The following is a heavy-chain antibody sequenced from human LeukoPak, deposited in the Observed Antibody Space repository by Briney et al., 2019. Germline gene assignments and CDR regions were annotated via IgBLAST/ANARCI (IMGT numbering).Heavy chain of an antibody. Sequence: GGSLRLSCAASGFTFSSYWMHWVRQAPGKGLVWVSRINSYGSSTNYADSVKGRFTISRDNAKNMLYLQMNSLRAEDTAVYYCARGILGGYFDYWGQGTLVTVSS. CDR1: GFTFSSYW. V-gene: IGHV3-74*01. CDR2: INSYGSST. D-gene: IGHD3-16*01. J-gene: IGHJ4*02. CDR3: ARGILGGYFDY.